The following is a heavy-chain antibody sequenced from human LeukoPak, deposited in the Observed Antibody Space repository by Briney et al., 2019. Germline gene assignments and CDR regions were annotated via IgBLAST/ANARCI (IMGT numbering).Heavy chain of an antibody. J-gene: IGHJ4*02. CDR1: GYTFTGYY. V-gene: IGHV1-2*02. D-gene: IGHD3-3*01. Sequence: ASVKVSCKASGYTFTGYYMHWVRQAPGQGLEWMGWINPNSGGTNYAQKFQGRVTMTRDTSISTAYMELSRLRSDDTAVYYCARDVGLRSPEWFGYWGQGTLVTVSS. CDR3: ARDVGLRSPEWFGY. CDR2: INPNSGGT.